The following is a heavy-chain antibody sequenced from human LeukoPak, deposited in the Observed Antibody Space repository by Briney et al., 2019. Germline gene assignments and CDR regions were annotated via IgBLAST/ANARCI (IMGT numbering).Heavy chain of an antibody. CDR3: ARTGIELWFTGAFDI. CDR2: IYTSGST. D-gene: IGHD5-18*01. V-gene: IGHV4-61*02. CDR1: GGSISSGSYY. Sequence: SQTLSLTCTVSGGSISSGSYYWSWIRQPAGKGLEWIGRIYTSGSTNYNPSLKSRVTVSVDTSKNQFSLKLSSVTAADTAVYYCARTGIELWFTGAFDIWGQGTMVTVSS. J-gene: IGHJ3*02.